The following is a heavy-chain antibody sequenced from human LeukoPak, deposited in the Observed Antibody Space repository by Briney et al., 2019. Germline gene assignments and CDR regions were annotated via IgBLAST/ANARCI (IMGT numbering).Heavy chain of an antibody. Sequence: GGSLRLSCTVSGFNFSNYALHRVRQAPGKGLEWVAVISYDGSDKYYADSVKGRFTISRDNSKNTLYLQMNSLRAEDTAVYYCAKDHYYDSSGYFDYWGQGTLVTVSS. CDR3: AKDHYYDSSGYFDY. CDR1: GFNFSNYA. CDR2: ISYDGSDK. V-gene: IGHV3-30*04. D-gene: IGHD3-22*01. J-gene: IGHJ4*02.